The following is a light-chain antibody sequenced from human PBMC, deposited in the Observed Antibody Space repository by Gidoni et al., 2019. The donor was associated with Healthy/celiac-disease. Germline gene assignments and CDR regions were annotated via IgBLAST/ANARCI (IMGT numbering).Light chain of an antibody. CDR2: QDS. CDR1: KLGDKY. CDR3: QAWDSSTVV. V-gene: IGLV3-1*01. Sequence: SYELTQPPSLSVSPGQTASIPCSGDKLGDKYACWYQQKPGQSPVLVIYQDSKRPSGIPERVSGSNCGITATLTIGGTQARDEADYDCQAWDSSTVVFDRGTKLSV. J-gene: IGLJ2*01.